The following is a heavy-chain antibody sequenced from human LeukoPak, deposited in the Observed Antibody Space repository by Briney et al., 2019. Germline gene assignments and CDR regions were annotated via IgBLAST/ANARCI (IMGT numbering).Heavy chain of an antibody. V-gene: IGHV4-61*02. CDR3: AREADSSGYSPFDY. J-gene: IGHJ4*02. CDR2: IYTSGST. Sequence: SETLSLTCTVSGGSINSGSYYWSWIRQPAGKGLEWIGRIYTSGSTNYNPSLKSRVTISVDTSKNQFSLKLSSVTAADTAVYYCAREADSSGYSPFDYWGQGTLVTVSS. CDR1: GGSINSGSYY. D-gene: IGHD3-22*01.